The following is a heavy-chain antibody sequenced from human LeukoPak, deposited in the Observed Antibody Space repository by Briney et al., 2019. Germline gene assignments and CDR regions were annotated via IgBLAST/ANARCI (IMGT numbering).Heavy chain of an antibody. CDR2: IRGSGGST. CDR3: AKSSSWTYHYLDY. J-gene: IGHJ4*02. CDR1: GFTFSSYA. D-gene: IGHD6-13*01. Sequence: GGSLRLSCAASGFTFSSYAMRWVRQAPGKGLEWVSAIRGSGGSTYYADSVKGRFTISRDNSMNTLSLQMNSLRAEDTALYYCAKSSSWTYHYLDYWGQGALVTVSS. V-gene: IGHV3-23*01.